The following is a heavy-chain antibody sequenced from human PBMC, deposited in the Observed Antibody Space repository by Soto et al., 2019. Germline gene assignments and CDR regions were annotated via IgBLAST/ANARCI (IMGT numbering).Heavy chain of an antibody. CDR2: ISYDGSDQ. CDR3: ARERRIAVAGLDY. CDR1: GFTFSNYA. J-gene: IGHJ4*02. D-gene: IGHD6-19*01. V-gene: IGHV3-30-3*01. Sequence: QVQLVESGGGVVQPGRSLRLSCAASGFTFSNYAMHWVRQAPGKGLEWVAVISYDGSDQYYADSVKGRFTISRDNSKNTLYLQMNSPRAEDTAVYYCARERRIAVAGLDYWGQGTLATVSS.